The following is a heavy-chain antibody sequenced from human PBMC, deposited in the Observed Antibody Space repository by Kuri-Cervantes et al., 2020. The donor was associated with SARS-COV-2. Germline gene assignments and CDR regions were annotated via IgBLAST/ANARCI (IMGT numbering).Heavy chain of an antibody. J-gene: IGHJ4*02. D-gene: IGHD5-18*01. CDR1: GGSISASTYY. CDR3: ARGSSRSGYSYGWTFDY. V-gene: IGHV4-39*01. Sequence: ESLKISCTVSGGSISASTYYWGWIRQPPGKGLEWIGGISYSGSTYYNPSLKSRVTISVDTSRNQFSLKLSSVTAADTAVYYCARGSSRSGYSYGWTFDYWGQGTLVTVSS. CDR2: ISYSGST.